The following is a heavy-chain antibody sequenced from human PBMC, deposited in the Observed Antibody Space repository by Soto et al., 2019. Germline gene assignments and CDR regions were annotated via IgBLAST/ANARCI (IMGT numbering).Heavy chain of an antibody. Sequence: SETLSLTCTVSGGSISSGGYYWSWIRQHPGKGLEWIGYIYCSGSTYYNPSLKSRVTISVDTSKNQFSLKLSSVTAADTAVYYCARRKEDDYWPNYYGMDVWGQGTTVTVSS. CDR3: ARRKEDDYWPNYYGMDV. J-gene: IGHJ6*02. CDR2: IYCSGST. CDR1: GGSISSGGYY. D-gene: IGHD5-12*01. V-gene: IGHV4-31*03.